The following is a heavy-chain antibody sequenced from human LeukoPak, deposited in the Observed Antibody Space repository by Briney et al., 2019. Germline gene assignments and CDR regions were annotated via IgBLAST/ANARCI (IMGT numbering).Heavy chain of an antibody. CDR3: ARGGVVVTAPPLKAFDI. D-gene: IGHD2-21*02. CDR2: IYYSGST. Sequence: SETLSLTCTVSGGSISSGGYYWSWIRQHPGKGLEWIGYIYYSGSTYYNPSLKSRVTISVDTPKNQFSLKLSSVTAADTAVYYCARGGVVVTAPPLKAFDIWGQGTMVTVSS. J-gene: IGHJ3*02. CDR1: GGSISSGGYY. V-gene: IGHV4-31*03.